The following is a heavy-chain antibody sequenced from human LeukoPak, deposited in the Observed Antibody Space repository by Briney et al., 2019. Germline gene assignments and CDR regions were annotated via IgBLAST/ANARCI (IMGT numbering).Heavy chain of an antibody. J-gene: IGHJ4*02. CDR3: ASGSSGWYGEI. CDR1: GFTFNNYW. Sequence: GGSLRLSCAASGFTFNNYWMHWVRQAPGKGLVWVSRINSDASTTNYVDSVKGRFTMSRDNAKNTLYLQMNSLRAEDTAVYHCASGSSGWYGEIWGRGTLVTVSS. D-gene: IGHD6-13*01. V-gene: IGHV3-74*01. CDR2: INSDASTT.